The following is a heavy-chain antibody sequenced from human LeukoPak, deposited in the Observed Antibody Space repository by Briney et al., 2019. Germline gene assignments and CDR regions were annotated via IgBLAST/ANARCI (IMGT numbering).Heavy chain of an antibody. CDR3: ARERSWESVITGTTVTFFDY. D-gene: IGHD1-7*01. Sequence: GGSLRLSCAASGFTFSSYGMHWVRQAPGKGLEWVAVIWYDGSNKYYADSVKGRFTISRDNSKNTLYLQMNSLRAEDTAVYYCARERSWESVITGTTVTFFDYWGQGTLVTVSS. J-gene: IGHJ4*02. V-gene: IGHV3-33*01. CDR1: GFTFSSYG. CDR2: IWYDGSNK.